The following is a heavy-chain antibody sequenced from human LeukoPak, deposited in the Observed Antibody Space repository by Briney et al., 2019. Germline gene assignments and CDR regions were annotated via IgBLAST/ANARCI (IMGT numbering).Heavy chain of an antibody. Sequence: GGSLRLSCAASGFTFSSYAMSWVRQAPGKGLECVSSISSSSSYIYYADSVKGRFTISRDNAKNSLYLQMNSLRAEDTAVYYCARTLVGATTSSYWGQGTLVTVSS. D-gene: IGHD1-26*01. CDR1: GFTFSSYA. CDR3: ARTLVGATTSSY. J-gene: IGHJ4*02. CDR2: ISSSSSYI. V-gene: IGHV3-21*01.